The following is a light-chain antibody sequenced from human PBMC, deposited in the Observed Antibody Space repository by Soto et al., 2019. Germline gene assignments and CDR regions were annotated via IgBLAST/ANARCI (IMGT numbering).Light chain of an antibody. CDR2: SNN. J-gene: IGLJ1*01. CDR3: AAWDDSLNASV. Sequence: QSVLTQPPSASGAPGQRVTISCFGSSSNVGSNTVSWYQHLPGTAHKLRLHSNNKRPSGVPDRFSGSKSGTSASLAISGLQSEDEADYYRAAWDDSLNASVFGGGTKVTVL. CDR1: SSNVGSNT. V-gene: IGLV1-44*01.